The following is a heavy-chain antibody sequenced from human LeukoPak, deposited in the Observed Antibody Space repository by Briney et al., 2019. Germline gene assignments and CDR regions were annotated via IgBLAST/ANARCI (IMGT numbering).Heavy chain of an antibody. CDR1: GFTFSNYA. Sequence: PGRSLTLSCAASGFTFSNYAIHWVRQAPAKGLAWVALISYDGSNKHYADSVKGRFTISRDNSKNTLYLQMNSLRPEDTAVYYCARGRFGYNRGPFDYWGQGSLVTVSS. D-gene: IGHD5-24*01. J-gene: IGHJ4*02. V-gene: IGHV3-30-3*01. CDR2: ISYDGSNK. CDR3: ARGRFGYNRGPFDY.